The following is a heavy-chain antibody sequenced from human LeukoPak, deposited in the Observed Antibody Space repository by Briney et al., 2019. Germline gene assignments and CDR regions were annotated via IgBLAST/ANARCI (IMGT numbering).Heavy chain of an antibody. CDR3: ARGGGSSSKFDY. D-gene: IGHD6-6*01. J-gene: IGHJ4*02. V-gene: IGHV4-34*01. Sequence: SETLSLTCAVYGGSFSGYYWSWIRQPPGKGLEWIGEINHSGSTNYNPSLKSRVTISVDTSKNQFSLKLSSVTAADTAVYYCARGGGSSSKFDYWGQGTLVTVSS. CDR2: INHSGST. CDR1: GGSFSGYY.